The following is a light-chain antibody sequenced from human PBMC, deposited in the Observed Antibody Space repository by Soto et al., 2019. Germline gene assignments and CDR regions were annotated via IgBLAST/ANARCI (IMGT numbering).Light chain of an antibody. J-gene: IGLJ1*01. CDR1: SSNIGAGYD. CDR3: QSYDRSLSGRV. CDR2: GNN. Sequence: QSVLTQPPSVSGAPGQRVTISCTGSSSNIGAGYDVHWYQQLPGTAPKPLIYGNNNRPSGVPDRFSGSKSGTSASMAITGLQAEDEADYYCQSYDRSLSGRVFGTGTKLTVL. V-gene: IGLV1-40*01.